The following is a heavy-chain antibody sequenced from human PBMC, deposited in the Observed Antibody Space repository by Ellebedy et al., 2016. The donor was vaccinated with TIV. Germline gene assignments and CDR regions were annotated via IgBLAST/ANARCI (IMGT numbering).Heavy chain of an antibody. Sequence: ASVKVSXXVSGYTLTELSMHWVRQAPGKGLEWMGGFDPEDGETIYAQKFQGRVTMTEDTSTDTAYMELSSLRSEDTAVYYCARGFRTPRGFDYWGQGTLVTVSS. J-gene: IGHJ4*02. D-gene: IGHD1-14*01. V-gene: IGHV1-24*01. CDR1: GYTLTELS. CDR2: FDPEDGET. CDR3: ARGFRTPRGFDY.